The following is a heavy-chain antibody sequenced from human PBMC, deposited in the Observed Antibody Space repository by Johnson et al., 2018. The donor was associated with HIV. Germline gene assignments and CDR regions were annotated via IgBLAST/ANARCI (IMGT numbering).Heavy chain of an antibody. J-gene: IGHJ3*02. D-gene: IGHD3-10*01. CDR3: ARVAVLWFRDTNAFDI. CDR2: ISYDGSNK. V-gene: IGHV3-30*04. CDR1: GFTFSSYA. Sequence: QVQLVESGGGVVQPGRSLRLSCAASGFTFSSYAMHWVRQAPGKGLEWVAVISYDGSNKYYADSVKGRFTISRDNSKNTLYLQMNSLRAEETAVYYCARVAVLWFRDTNAFDIWGQGTLVTVS.